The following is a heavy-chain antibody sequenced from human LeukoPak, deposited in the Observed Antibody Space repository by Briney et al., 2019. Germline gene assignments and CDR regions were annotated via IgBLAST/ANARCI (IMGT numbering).Heavy chain of an antibody. CDR3: AKDLDGKYTFDY. CDR1: GFTFSGHG. V-gene: IGHV3-30*02. CDR2: IYHDANTK. D-gene: IGHD1-1*01. J-gene: IGHJ4*02. Sequence: GGSLRLSCAASGFTFSGHGMHWVSQAPGKGLEWVCFIYHDANTKFYADSVKGRFTISRDNSQNTMYLQMSSLRGEDTAVYYCAKDLDGKYTFDYWGQGTLVTVSS.